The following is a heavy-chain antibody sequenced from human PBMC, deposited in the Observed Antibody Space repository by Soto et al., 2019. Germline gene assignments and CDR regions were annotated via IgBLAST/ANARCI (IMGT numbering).Heavy chain of an antibody. D-gene: IGHD3-22*01. J-gene: IGHJ6*02. CDR2: IIPIFGTA. CDR1: GGTFSSYA. V-gene: IGHV1-69*13. Sequence: ASVKVSCKASGGTFSSYAISWVRQAPGQGLEWMGGIIPIFGTANYAQKFQGRVTITADESTSTAYMELSSLRSEDTAVYYCARAEDSSSTDYYYYGMDVWGQGTTVTVSS. CDR3: ARAEDSSSTDYYYYGMDV.